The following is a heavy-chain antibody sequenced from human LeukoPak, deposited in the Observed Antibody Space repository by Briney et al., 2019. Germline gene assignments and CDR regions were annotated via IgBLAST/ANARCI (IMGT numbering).Heavy chain of an antibody. CDR3: ARNQQLGGHSYYYYGMDV. Sequence: GGSLRLSCVGSGFTSIAYALTWARQAPGKGLEWVSGISGGGVTTYYADSVKGRFTISRDNSKNTLYLQINSLRADDTAIYYCARNQQLGGHSYYYYGMDVWGQGTTVTVSS. CDR2: ISGGGVTT. CDR1: GFTSIAYA. V-gene: IGHV3-23*01. D-gene: IGHD3-16*01. J-gene: IGHJ6*02.